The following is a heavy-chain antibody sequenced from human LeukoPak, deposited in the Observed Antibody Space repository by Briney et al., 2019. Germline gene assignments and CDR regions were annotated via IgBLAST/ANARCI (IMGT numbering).Heavy chain of an antibody. V-gene: IGHV1-69*05. J-gene: IGHJ4*02. CDR3: ARGDTARSLDY. D-gene: IGHD5-18*01. CDR1: GYTFTSYY. CDR2: IIPIFGTA. Sequence: SVKVSCKASGYTFTSYYMHWVRQAPGQGLEWMGGIIPIFGTANYAQKFQGRVTITTDESTSTAYMELSSLRSEDTAVYYCARGDTARSLDYWGQGTLVTVSS.